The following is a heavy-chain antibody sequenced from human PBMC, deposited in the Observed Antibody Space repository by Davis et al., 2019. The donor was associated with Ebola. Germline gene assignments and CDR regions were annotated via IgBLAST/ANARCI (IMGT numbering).Heavy chain of an antibody. V-gene: IGHV3-30*02. CDR2: IRPDGSDK. D-gene: IGHD3-22*01. Sequence: PGRSLRLSFAVSELTFTNYGMHCVRQAPGKVLEWVASIRPDGSDKYYADSVKGRFTIYRDNSKNTLYLQMNSLGAEDTAVYYCSKDAYDSILTDIYYYYYGMDVWGQGTTVTVSS. J-gene: IGHJ6*02. CDR1: ELTFTNYG. CDR3: SKDAYDSILTDIYYYYYGMDV.